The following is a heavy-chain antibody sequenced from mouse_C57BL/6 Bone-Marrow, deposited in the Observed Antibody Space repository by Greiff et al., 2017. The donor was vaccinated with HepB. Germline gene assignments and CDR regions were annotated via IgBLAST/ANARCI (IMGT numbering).Heavy chain of an antibody. J-gene: IGHJ3*01. CDR1: GYTFTSYW. V-gene: IGHV1-52*01. D-gene: IGHD2-4*01. Sequence: QVQLQQPGAELVRPGSSVKLSCKASGYTFTSYWMHWVKQRPIQGLEWIGNIDPSDSETHYNQKFKDKATLTVDKSSSTAYMQLSSLTSEDSAVYYCARYDYDDGGFAYWGQGTLVTDSA. CDR2: IDPSDSET. CDR3: ARYDYDDGGFAY.